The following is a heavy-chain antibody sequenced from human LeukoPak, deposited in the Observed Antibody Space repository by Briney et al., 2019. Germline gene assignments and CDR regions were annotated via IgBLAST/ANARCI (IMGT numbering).Heavy chain of an antibody. CDR1: GYTFTSYY. V-gene: IGHV1-46*01. D-gene: IGHD3-10*01. CDR3: ARSQYGSGSYLHYFDY. Sequence: ASVKVSCKASGYTFTSYYMHWVRQAPGRGLEWMGIINPSGGSTSYAQKFQGRVTMTRDMSTSTVYMELSSLRSEDTAVYYCARSQYGSGSYLHYFDYWGQGTLVTVSS. CDR2: INPSGGST. J-gene: IGHJ4*02.